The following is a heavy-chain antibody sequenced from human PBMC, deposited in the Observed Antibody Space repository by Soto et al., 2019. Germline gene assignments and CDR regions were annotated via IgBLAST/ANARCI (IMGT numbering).Heavy chain of an antibody. D-gene: IGHD3-10*01. Sequence: EVQLVESGGGLVKPGGSLRLSCAASGFTFGDYDMNWVRQAPGKGLEWVSAISSSSRYIYYADSVKGRLTISRDNAKNSLYLQMHRLTAENTAVYYCAETYGGYWGQGTLVTVSS. CDR3: AETYGGY. J-gene: IGHJ4*02. CDR2: ISSSSRYI. V-gene: IGHV3-21*01. CDR1: GFTFGDYD.